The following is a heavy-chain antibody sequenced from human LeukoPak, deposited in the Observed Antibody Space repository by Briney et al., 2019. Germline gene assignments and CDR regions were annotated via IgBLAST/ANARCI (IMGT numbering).Heavy chain of an antibody. CDR1: GFTFSGAA. D-gene: IGHD6-13*01. V-gene: IGHV3-73*01. CDR3: TRPLGAAAGTYFDP. J-gene: IGHJ5*02. CDR2: IRSKPNNYAT. Sequence: GGSLRLSFTASGFTFSGAAMHRVPPASGEGPEWVGHIRSKPNNYATAYAASVKGRFTISRDDSKNTAYLQMNSLKIEDTAVYYCTRPLGAAAGTYFDPWGQGTLVTVSS.